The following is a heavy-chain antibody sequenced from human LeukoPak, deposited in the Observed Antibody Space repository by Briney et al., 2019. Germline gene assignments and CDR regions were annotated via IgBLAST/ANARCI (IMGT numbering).Heavy chain of an antibody. CDR3: AKDLRGDSYYFYGMDV. Sequence: GGSLRLSRGASGFTFSRYWMHWVRQAPGKGLEWVSTMSGSGGSTYYADSVKGRFTISRDNSKNTLFVQMNSLRAEDTAVYYCAKDLRGDSYYFYGMDVWGQGTTVTVSS. V-gene: IGHV3-23*01. CDR1: GFTFSRYW. CDR2: MSGSGGST. D-gene: IGHD3-3*01. J-gene: IGHJ6*02.